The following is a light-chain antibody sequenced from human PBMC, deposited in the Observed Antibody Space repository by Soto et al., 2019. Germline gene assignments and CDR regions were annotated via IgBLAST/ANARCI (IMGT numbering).Light chain of an antibody. CDR1: SSDVGGYNY. J-gene: IGLJ1*01. V-gene: IGLV2-14*01. CDR2: GVT. CDR3: NSYTSSSTFV. Sequence: QSALTQPASVSGSPGQSITISCTGTSSDVGGYNYVSWYQQHPGKAPKLMIYGVTNRPSGVSSRFSVSRSGNTASLTISGXXXXXXXEXFCNSYTSSSTFVFGTGTKLTVL.